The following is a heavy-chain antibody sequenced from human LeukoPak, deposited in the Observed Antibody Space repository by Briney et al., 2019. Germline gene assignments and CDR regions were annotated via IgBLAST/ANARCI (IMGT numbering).Heavy chain of an antibody. CDR2: IRYDGSNK. V-gene: IGHV3-30*02. CDR3: ARNWNNFFDS. CDR1: GFTFNTYG. D-gene: IGHD1/OR15-1a*01. J-gene: IGHJ4*02. Sequence: HPGGSLRLSCAASGFTFNTYGMHWLRQTPDKGLEWLSFIRYDGSNKYYMESVRGRFTRSRDNSKNTLYLQMNSLRPEDTAIYYCARNWNNFFDSWGEGTLVTVSS.